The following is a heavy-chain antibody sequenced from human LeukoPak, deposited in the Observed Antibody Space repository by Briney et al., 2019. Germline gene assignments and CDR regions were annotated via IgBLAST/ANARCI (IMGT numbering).Heavy chain of an antibody. CDR3: ARARSNSWYWFDP. CDR1: IDSFTNYY. Sequence: PSETLSLTCAVYIDSFTNYYWNWIRQTPGKGLEWIGEVNDSGGTNINPSLRSRVILSVDTSKSQFSLKLSYVTAADTAVYYCARARSNSWYWFDPWGQGTLVTVSS. CDR2: VNDSGGT. V-gene: IGHV4-34*01. D-gene: IGHD2-2*01. J-gene: IGHJ5*02.